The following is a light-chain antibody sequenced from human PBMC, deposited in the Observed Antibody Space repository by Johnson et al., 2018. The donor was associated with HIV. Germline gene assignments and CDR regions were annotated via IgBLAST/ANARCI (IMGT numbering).Light chain of an antibody. CDR1: SSNIGNNY. J-gene: IGLJ1*01. CDR2: DND. Sequence: QAVLTQTPSVSAAPGQKVTISCSGSSSNIGNNYVSWYQQLPGTAPKLLIYDNDKRPSGIPDRFSGSKSATSATLGITGLQTRDEADYYCGTWDTSLNAYGFGTGTKVTVL. CDR3: GTWDTSLNAYG. V-gene: IGLV1-51*01.